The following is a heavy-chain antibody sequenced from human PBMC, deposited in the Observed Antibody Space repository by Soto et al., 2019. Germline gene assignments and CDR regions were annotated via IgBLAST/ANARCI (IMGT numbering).Heavy chain of an antibody. V-gene: IGHV5-51*01. CDR3: ARLLGYSFGHQEFFDY. CDR1: GYNFNTFW. J-gene: IGHJ4*02. CDR2: IYPGDFDT. D-gene: IGHD5-18*01. Sequence: PGESLKISCTGSGYNFNTFWIAWVRQMPGKGLEWMGIIYPGDFDTRYSQSFQGHFTMSVDKSINTAYLQWNNLETSDTAMYYCARLLGYSFGHQEFFDYWGQGTPVTAPQ.